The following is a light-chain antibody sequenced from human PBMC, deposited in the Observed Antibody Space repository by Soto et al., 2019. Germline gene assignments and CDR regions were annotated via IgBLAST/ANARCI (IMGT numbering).Light chain of an antibody. J-gene: IGKJ1*01. CDR2: AAA. CDR1: QGIRND. CDR3: LQYSPSPWT. V-gene: IGKV1-17*01. Sequence: DIQMTQSPSSLSASVGDRVTITCRARQGIRNDLDWYQQKPAKAPERLNYAAASFQSGGPYRFSGSGSGTEFTLTFISLQSEDFATSYCLQYSPSPWTFDQATPVEIK.